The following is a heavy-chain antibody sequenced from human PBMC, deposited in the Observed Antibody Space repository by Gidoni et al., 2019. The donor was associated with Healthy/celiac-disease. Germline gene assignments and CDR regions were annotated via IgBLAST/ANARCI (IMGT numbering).Heavy chain of an antibody. V-gene: IGHV4-34*01. J-gene: IGHJ1*01. CDR2: INPRGRT. CDR3: ARRYRTPLFQH. Sequence: QVQLQQWGAGLLKPSETLSPTCAVYGGSFSGYYWSWIRKLPGKGLEWVGEINPRGRTNYNPSLKGRVPISVYTSQNQFSLKLSSVTAADTAVYYCARRYRTPLFQHWGQGPLVTVSS. D-gene: IGHD4-4*01. CDR1: GGSFSGYY.